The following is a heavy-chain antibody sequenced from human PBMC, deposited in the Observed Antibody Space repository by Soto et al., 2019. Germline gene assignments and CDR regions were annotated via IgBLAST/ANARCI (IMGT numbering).Heavy chain of an antibody. CDR2: IYYNGNT. D-gene: IGHD4-17*01. J-gene: IGHJ5*02. CDR1: GGSISSGDYY. V-gene: IGHV4-31*03. Sequence: SETLSLTCTVSGGSISSGDYYWSWIRQLPGKDLEWIAYIYYNGNTYYTPSLKSRATISLDTSRNQFFLNLNSVTAADTAVYYCARSSQSTVTTFDPWGQGTLVTVSS. CDR3: ARSSQSTVTTFDP.